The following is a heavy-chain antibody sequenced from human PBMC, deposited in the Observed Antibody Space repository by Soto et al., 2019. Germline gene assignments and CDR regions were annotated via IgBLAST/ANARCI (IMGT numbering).Heavy chain of an antibody. D-gene: IGHD3-16*01. CDR2: IDQDGSER. J-gene: IGHJ4*02. Sequence: EVQLVESGGGLVQPGESLRLSCAASGFTFSTYWMTWVRQPPGKGLEWVANIDQDGSERYYVDSVRGRFTISRDNAKKSLYLQMNSLGVEDTAVYYCLCGGNFFVYWGQGTLVTVSP. CDR1: GFTFSTYW. CDR3: LCGGNFFVY. V-gene: IGHV3-7*01.